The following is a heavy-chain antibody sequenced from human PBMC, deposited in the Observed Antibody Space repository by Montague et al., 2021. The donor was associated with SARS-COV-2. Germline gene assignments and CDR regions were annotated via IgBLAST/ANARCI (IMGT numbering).Heavy chain of an antibody. Sequence: SECLSLTCAVYGASSSNHYWSWIRQSPGKGLEWVGEINHSGYTDYNPSLESRLTISLDSSKKQFSLKMTSVTAADTAIYYCASAPRYSFGFWAYWGQGTLVSVSS. CDR3: ASAPRYSFGFWAY. D-gene: IGHD5-12*01. CDR2: INHSGYT. CDR1: GASSSNHY. J-gene: IGHJ4*02. V-gene: IGHV4-34*01.